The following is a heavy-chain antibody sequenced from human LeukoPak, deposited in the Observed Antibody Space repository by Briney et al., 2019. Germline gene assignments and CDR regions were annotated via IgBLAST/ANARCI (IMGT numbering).Heavy chain of an antibody. V-gene: IGHV1-69*13. D-gene: IGHD3-3*01. Sequence: SVKVSCKATGFTFTNYDINWVRQAPGQELEWMGGIIPIFGTANYAQKFQGRVTITADESTSTAYMELSSLRSEDTAVYYCATTYDLRGRSPDYWGQGTLVTVSS. CDR3: ATTYDLRGRSPDY. J-gene: IGHJ4*02. CDR2: IIPIFGTA. CDR1: GFTFTNYD.